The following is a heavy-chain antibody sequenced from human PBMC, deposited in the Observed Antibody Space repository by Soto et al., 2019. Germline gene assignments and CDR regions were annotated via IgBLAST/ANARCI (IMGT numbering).Heavy chain of an antibody. CDR3: AHTMETAARRYVDY. Sequence: QITLKESGPTLVKPTQTLTLTCTFSGFSLSTSGGGVGWIRQPPGKAPEWLALIYWDDDKRYSPSLKSRLTITKDTSKNQVVLTMTNMDPVDTATYYCAHTMETAARRYVDYWGQGTLVTVSS. V-gene: IGHV2-5*02. CDR1: GFSLSTSGGG. D-gene: IGHD6-13*01. CDR2: IYWDDDK. J-gene: IGHJ4*02.